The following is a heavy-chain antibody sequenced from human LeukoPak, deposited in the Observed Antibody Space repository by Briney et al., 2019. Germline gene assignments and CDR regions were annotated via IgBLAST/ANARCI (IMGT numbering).Heavy chain of an antibody. J-gene: IGHJ5*02. CDR3: ARDRGGWNYVGWFDP. CDR1: GGTFSSYA. V-gene: IGHV1-69*05. Sequence: ASVKVSCKASGGTFSSYAISWVRQAPGQGLEWMGGIIPIFGTANYAQKFQGRVTITTDESTSTAYMELSSLRSEDTAVYYCARDRGGWNYVGWFDPWGQGTLVTVSS. D-gene: IGHD1-7*01. CDR2: IIPIFGTA.